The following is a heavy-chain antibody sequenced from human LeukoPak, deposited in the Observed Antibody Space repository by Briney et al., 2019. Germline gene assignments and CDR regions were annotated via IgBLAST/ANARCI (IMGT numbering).Heavy chain of an antibody. J-gene: IGHJ4*02. CDR3: ARTKGSGSYGIDY. CDR1: GYSISSSNW. Sequence: SDTLSLTCAVSGYSISSSNWWGWTRQPPGKGLEWIGYIYYSGSTYYNPSLKSRVTMSVDTSKNQFSLKLSSVTAVDTAVYYCARTKGSGSYGIDYWGQGTLVTVSS. V-gene: IGHV4-28*01. CDR2: IYYSGST. D-gene: IGHD1-26*01.